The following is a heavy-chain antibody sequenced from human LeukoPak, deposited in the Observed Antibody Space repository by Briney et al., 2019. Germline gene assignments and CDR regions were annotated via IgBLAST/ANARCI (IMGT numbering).Heavy chain of an antibody. Sequence: ASVKVSCKASGYTFPSYFMHWVRQAPGKGLEWMGGFDPEDGETIYAQKFQGRVTMTEDTSTDTAYMELSSLRSEDTAVYYCATDPGYCSGGSCYSHGYFQHWGQGTLVTVSS. CDR3: ATDPGYCSGGSCYSHGYFQH. J-gene: IGHJ1*01. V-gene: IGHV1-24*01. D-gene: IGHD2-15*01. CDR2: FDPEDGET. CDR1: GYTFPSYF.